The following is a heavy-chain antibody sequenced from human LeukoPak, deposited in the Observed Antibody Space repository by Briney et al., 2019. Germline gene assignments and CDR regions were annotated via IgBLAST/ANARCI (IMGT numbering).Heavy chain of an antibody. CDR3: ARDLPIQVQCCAFDY. V-gene: IGHV3-21*05. J-gene: IGHJ4*02. CDR1: GFTFSSYE. D-gene: IGHD3-10*02. CDR2: ISSSSTYI. Sequence: GGSLRLSCAASGFTFSSYEMNWVRQAPGKGLEWVSFISSSSTYIYYADSLKGRFTISRDNAKNSLYLQMNSLRAEDTAVYYCARDLPIQVQCCAFDYWGQGTLVTVSS.